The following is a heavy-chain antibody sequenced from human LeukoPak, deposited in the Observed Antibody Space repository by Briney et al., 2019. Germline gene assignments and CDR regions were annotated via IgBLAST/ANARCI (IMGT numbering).Heavy chain of an antibody. J-gene: IGHJ5*02. Sequence: GASVKVSCKASGGTFISYAISWVRQAPGQGLEWMGGIIPIFGTANYAQKFQGRVTITADESTSTAYMELSSLRSEDTAVYYCARDSFEYQLPSNWFDPWGQGTLVTVSS. D-gene: IGHD2-2*01. CDR2: IIPIFGTA. V-gene: IGHV1-69*13. CDR3: ARDSFEYQLPSNWFDP. CDR1: GGTFISYA.